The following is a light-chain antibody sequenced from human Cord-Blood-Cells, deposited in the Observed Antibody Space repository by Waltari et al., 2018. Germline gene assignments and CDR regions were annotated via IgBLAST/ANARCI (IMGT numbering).Light chain of an antibody. J-gene: IGKJ1*01. CDR3: QQYNNWPLWT. Sequence: EIVMTQSPATLSVSPGERATFSCRASQSVSSNLAWYQQKPGQAPRLLIYGASTRATGIPARFSGSGSGTEFTLTISSLQSEDFAVYYCQQYNNWPLWTFGQGTKVEIK. CDR1: QSVSSN. CDR2: GAS. V-gene: IGKV3-15*01.